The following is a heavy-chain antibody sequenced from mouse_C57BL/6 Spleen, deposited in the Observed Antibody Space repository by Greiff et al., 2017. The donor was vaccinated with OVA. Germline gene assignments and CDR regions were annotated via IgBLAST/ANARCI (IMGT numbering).Heavy chain of an antibody. CDR1: GYAFSSYC. D-gene: IGHD2-1*01. Sequence: QVQLQQSGAELVKPGASVKISCKASGYAFSSYCMNWVKQRPGQGLEWIGQIYPGDGDTNYNGNFKGKATLTADKSSSTAYMQSSSLTSEDSAVYFCARYHYGNHDYYAMDYWGQGTSVSVSS. J-gene: IGHJ4*01. CDR3: ARYHYGNHDYYAMDY. V-gene: IGHV1-80*01. CDR2: IYPGDGDT.